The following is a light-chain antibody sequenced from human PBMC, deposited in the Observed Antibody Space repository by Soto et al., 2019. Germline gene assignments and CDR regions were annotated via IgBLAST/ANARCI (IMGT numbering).Light chain of an antibody. CDR3: QQSYSTPWT. CDR2: AAS. Sequence: DIQRTQSPSSLSATVGDRVTITCRASQSISGYLNWYQQKPGKAPKLLIYAASSLQSGVPSRFSGSGSGTDFTLIISSLQPEDFATYYCQQSYSTPWTFGQGTKVDIK. V-gene: IGKV1-39*01. J-gene: IGKJ1*01. CDR1: QSISGY.